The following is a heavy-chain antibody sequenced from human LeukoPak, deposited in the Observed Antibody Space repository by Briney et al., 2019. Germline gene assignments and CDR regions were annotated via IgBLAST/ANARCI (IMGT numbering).Heavy chain of an antibody. CDR2: TSTSGGSA. V-gene: IGHV3-23*01. D-gene: IGHD1-26*01. Sequence: GGSLRLSCAASGFTVSSNYMSWVRQAPGKGLEWVSATSTSGGSAYYADSVKGRFTISRDNSKNTLYLQMDSLRADDTAVYYCARYSGSYYYPPAWDLWGQGTLVTVSS. CDR3: ARYSGSYYYPPAWDL. J-gene: IGHJ4*02. CDR1: GFTVSSNY.